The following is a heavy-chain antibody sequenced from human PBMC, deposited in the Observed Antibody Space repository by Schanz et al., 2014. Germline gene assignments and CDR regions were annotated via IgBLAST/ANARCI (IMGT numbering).Heavy chain of an antibody. D-gene: IGHD2-21*01. CDR2: ITGTGTV. Sequence: EVKMVESGGGLVKPGGSLRLSCAASGFTFSGYSMNWVRQAPGKGLEWISYITGTGTVMYADSVKSRFTISRDNSRNTLYLQMNRLRAEDTAVYYCARDGYSVVVISPTESFDIWGQGTMVTVSP. J-gene: IGHJ3*02. CDR1: GFTFSGYS. CDR3: ARDGYSVVVISPTESFDI. V-gene: IGHV3-21*05.